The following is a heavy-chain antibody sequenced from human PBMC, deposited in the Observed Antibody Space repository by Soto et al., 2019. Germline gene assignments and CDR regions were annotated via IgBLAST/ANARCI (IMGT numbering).Heavy chain of an antibody. V-gene: IGHV3-23*01. Sequence: PGGSLRLSCAASGFTFSSYAMSWVRQAPGKGLEWVSAISGSGGSTYYADSVKGRFTISRDNSKNTLYLQMNSLRVEDTAVYYCAKAGDCSGGNCYSVPFDCWGQGTLVTVSS. D-gene: IGHD2-15*01. CDR2: ISGSGGST. CDR3: AKAGDCSGGNCYSVPFDC. J-gene: IGHJ4*02. CDR1: GFTFSSYA.